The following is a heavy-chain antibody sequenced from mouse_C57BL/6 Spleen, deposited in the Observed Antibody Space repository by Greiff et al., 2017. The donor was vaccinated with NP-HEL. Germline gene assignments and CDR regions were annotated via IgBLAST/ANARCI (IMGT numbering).Heavy chain of an antibody. CDR2: IYPGSGST. D-gene: IGHD2-4*01. CDR3: ASYYDYDGAMDY. CDR1: GYTFTSYW. V-gene: IGHV1-55*01. Sequence: QVQLQQPGAELVKPGASVKMSCKASGYTFTSYWITWVKQRPGQGLEWIGDIYPGSGSTNYNEKFKSKATLTVDTSSSTAYMQLSSLTSEDSAVDYCASYYDYDGAMDYWGQGTSVTVSS. J-gene: IGHJ4*01.